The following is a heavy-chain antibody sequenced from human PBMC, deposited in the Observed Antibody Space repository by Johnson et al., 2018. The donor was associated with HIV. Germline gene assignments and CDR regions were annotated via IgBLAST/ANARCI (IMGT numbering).Heavy chain of an antibody. J-gene: IGHJ3*02. CDR2: IYTGGST. CDR3: ARDMASGAFDI. Sequence: VQLVESGGGLIQPGGSLRLSCAASGFTVSTNYMTWVRQAPGKGLEWGSLIYTGGSTYYADSVKGRFTISRDNSKNTLYLQMNSLRAEDTAVYYCARDMASGAFDIWGQGTMVTVSS. D-gene: IGHD1-1*01. V-gene: IGHV3-53*01. CDR1: GFTVSTNY.